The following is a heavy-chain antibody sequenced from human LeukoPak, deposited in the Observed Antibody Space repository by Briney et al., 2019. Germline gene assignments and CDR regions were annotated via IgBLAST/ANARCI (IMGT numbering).Heavy chain of an antibody. CDR2: IYYSGST. V-gene: IGHV4-59*01. J-gene: IGHJ4*02. CDR3: ARQKDVVEYFDY. Sequence: SETLSLTCTVSGGSISSYYWSWIRQPPGKGLEWIGYIYYSGSTNYNPSLKSRVTISVDTSKNQFSLKLSSVTAADTAVYYCARQKDVVEYFDYWGQGTLVTVPS. CDR1: GGSISSYY. D-gene: IGHD3-3*01.